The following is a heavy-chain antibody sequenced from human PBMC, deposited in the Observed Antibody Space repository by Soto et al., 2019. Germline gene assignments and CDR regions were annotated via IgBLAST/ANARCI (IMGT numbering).Heavy chain of an antibody. Sequence: EVQLLESGGGLVQPGGSLRLSCAASGFTFNNYAMTWVRQAPGKGLEWVSAISGGGDTTSYADSVKGRFTVSRDGYKNKLHLQMSSLRAEDTALYYCANGRGGSGSLTPRVAFWGQGTLVTVSS. CDR1: GFTFNNYA. CDR3: ANGRGGSGSLTPRVAF. J-gene: IGHJ4*02. V-gene: IGHV3-23*01. D-gene: IGHD3-10*01. CDR2: ISGGGDTT.